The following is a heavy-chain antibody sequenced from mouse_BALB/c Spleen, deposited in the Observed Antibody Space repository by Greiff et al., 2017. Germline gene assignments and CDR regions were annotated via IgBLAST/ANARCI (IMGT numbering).Heavy chain of an antibody. CDR2: IYPGNVNT. V-gene: IGHV1-76*01. J-gene: IGHJ1*01. D-gene: IGHD1-2*01. CDR1: GFNIKDYY. Sequence: VKLMESGAELVRPGALVKLSCKASGFNIKDYYIHWVKQRPGQGLEWIGWIYPGNVNTKYNEKFKGKATLTADKSSSTAYMQLSSLTSEDSAVYFCARFYYGYYWYFDVWGAGTTVTVSS. CDR3: ARFYYGYYWYFDV.